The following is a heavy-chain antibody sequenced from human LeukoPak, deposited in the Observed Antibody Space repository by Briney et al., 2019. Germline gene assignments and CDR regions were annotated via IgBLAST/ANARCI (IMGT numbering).Heavy chain of an antibody. Sequence: GGSLRLSCAASEFTFSSYSMNWVRQAPGKGLEWVSSISSSSSYIYYADSVKGRFTISRDNAKNTLYLQMNSLRAEDTAVYYCARDRGEAAAGTYYYYYMDVWGKGTTVTVS. CDR1: EFTFSSYS. D-gene: IGHD6-13*01. V-gene: IGHV3-21*01. CDR2: ISSSSSYI. J-gene: IGHJ6*03. CDR3: ARDRGEAAAGTYYYYYMDV.